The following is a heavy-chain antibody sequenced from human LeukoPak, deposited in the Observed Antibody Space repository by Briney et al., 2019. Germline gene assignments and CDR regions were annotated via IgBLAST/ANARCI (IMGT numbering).Heavy chain of an antibody. J-gene: IGHJ3*02. CDR1: GDTFTDYY. D-gene: IGHD1-7*01. CDR3: WRDYGTAGENAFDI. CDR2: STPNGDIT. Sequence: ASVKVSCKGPGDTFTDYYIHWVRQAPGQGLEWMGWSTPNGDITDYAQTCRGRVTLTRCTSITTAYLELTRWTADVTALVYCWRDYGTAGENAFDIWGQGTMVTVSS. V-gene: IGHV1-2*02.